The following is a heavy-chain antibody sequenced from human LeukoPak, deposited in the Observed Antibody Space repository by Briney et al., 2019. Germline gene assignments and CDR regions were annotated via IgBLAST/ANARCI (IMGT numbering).Heavy chain of an antibody. CDR3: ARVVATISEDCYFDY. CDR2: IFYSGST. V-gene: IGHV4-39*07. Sequence: SETLSLTCTVSGGSISTSNYYWGWIRQPPGKGLEWIGNIFYSGSTYYSPSLKSRVTISLDTSRNQFSLKLSSVTAADTAVYYCARVVATISEDCYFDYWGQGTLVTVSS. CDR1: GGSISTSNYY. J-gene: IGHJ4*02. D-gene: IGHD5-12*01.